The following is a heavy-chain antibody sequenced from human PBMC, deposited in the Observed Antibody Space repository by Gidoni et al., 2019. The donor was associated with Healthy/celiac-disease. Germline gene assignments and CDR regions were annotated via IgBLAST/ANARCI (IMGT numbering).Heavy chain of an antibody. CDR2: IYYSGST. V-gene: IGHV4-39*02. Sequence: QLQLQESGPGLVKPSETLSLTCTVSGGSISSSSYYWGWIRQPPGKGLEWIGSIYYSGSTYYNPSLKSRVTISVDTSKNQFSLKLSSVTAADTAVYYCARDGIVVVPAAITGYYYGMDVWGQGTTVTVSS. D-gene: IGHD2-2*01. CDR3: ARDGIVVVPAAITGYYYGMDV. CDR1: GGSISSSSYY. J-gene: IGHJ6*02.